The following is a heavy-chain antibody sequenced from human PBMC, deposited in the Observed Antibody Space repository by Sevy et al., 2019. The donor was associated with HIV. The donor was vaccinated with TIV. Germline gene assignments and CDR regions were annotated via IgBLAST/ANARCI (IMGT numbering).Heavy chain of an antibody. D-gene: IGHD3-10*01. Sequence: ASVKVSCKISGYTLMEFAIHWVRQAPEKGLEWMGGFDENGEALSAQKFQGRVTLTEDTSIDTAYMELSSLRSEDSAMYYCATDIIVGRAYWGQGTRVTVSS. CDR3: ATDIIVGRAY. CDR2: FDENGEA. V-gene: IGHV1-24*01. J-gene: IGHJ4*02. CDR1: GYTLMEFA.